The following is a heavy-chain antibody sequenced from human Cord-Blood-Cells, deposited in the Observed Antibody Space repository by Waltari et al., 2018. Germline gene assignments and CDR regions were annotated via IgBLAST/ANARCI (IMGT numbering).Heavy chain of an antibody. D-gene: IGHD1-26*01. CDR1: GGSIRSSSYY. Sequence: QLQLQESGPGLVKPSETLSLTCTVSGGSIRSSSYYWGWTRQPPGKGLEWIGSIYYSGSTYYNPSLKSRVTISVDTSKNQFSLKLSSVTAADTAVYYCARQYSGSSHDAFDIWGQGTMVTVSS. CDR3: ARQYSGSSHDAFDI. V-gene: IGHV4-39*01. CDR2: IYYSGST. J-gene: IGHJ3*02.